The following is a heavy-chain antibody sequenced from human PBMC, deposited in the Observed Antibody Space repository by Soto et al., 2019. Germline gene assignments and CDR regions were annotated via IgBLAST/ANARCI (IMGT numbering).Heavy chain of an antibody. J-gene: IGHJ1*01. CDR3: ARGGLVKPFGEYVWGTYRGFVN. D-gene: IGHD3-16*02. CDR1: GYTFTSYA. CDR2: INAINGNT. Sequence: QVHLVQSGAEVRKPGASVKVSCKTSGYTFTSYALHWVRLAPGQRLEWMGQINAINGNTRYSQNFQGKLSITRDISATTAYMELSSLTSEDTTFYYCARGGLVKPFGEYVWGTYRGFVNWGQGTLVTVSS. V-gene: IGHV1-3*01.